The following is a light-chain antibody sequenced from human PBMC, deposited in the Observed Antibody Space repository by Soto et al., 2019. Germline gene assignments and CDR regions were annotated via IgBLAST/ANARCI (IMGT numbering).Light chain of an antibody. CDR3: QEYNSYSPT. V-gene: IGKV1-5*01. CDR1: EDVSDW. Sequence: DIDMTQSPSALSASVGDRVTITCRASEDVSDWLAWYQQKPGQSPKLLIHGASTLESGVTSRFSGSVYGSQFTLTISSLLPDDLATYYCQEYNSYSPTFGPGTKVEIK. J-gene: IGKJ1*01. CDR2: GAS.